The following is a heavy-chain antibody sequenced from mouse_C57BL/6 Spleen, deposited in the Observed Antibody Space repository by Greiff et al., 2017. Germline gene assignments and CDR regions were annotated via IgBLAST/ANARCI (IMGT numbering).Heavy chain of an antibody. CDR2: IYPGDGDT. V-gene: IGHV1-82*01. J-gene: IGHJ3*01. Sequence: QVQLKQSGPELVKPGASVKISCKASGYAFSSSWMNWVKQRPGKGLEWIGRIYPGDGDTNYNGKFKGKATLTADKSSSTAYMQLSSLTSEDSAVYFCAPNWEGFGLFAYWGQGTLVTVSA. D-gene: IGHD4-1*01. CDR1: GYAFSSSW. CDR3: APNWEGFGLFAY.